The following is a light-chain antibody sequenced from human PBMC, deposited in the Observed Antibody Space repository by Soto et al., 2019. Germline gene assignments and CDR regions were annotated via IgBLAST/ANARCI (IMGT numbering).Light chain of an antibody. V-gene: IGKV3-15*01. CDR3: QQYNNWLT. CDR1: QSVSSN. J-gene: IGKJ2*01. Sequence: EIVMTQSPATLSVSPGERATLSCRASQSVSSNLAWYQQKPGQAPRLLICGASTRATGIPARFSGSGSGTEFTLTISSLQSEDFAVYYCQQYNNWLTFGQGTKLEIK. CDR2: GAS.